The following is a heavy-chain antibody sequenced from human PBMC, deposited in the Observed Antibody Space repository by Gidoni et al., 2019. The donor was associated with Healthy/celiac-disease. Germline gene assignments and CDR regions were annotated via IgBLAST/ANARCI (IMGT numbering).Heavy chain of an antibody. CDR1: GFTFSNAW. CDR3: TTDPTYAGETGN. Sequence: EVQLVESGGGLVKPGGSLRLSCAASGFTFSNAWMSWVRQAPGKGLEWVGRIKRKADGGTTDYAAPVKGRFTISRDESKNTLYLQMNSLKTEDTAVYYWTTDPTYAGETGNWGQGTLVTVSS. V-gene: IGHV3-15*01. CDR2: IKRKADGGTT. J-gene: IGHJ4*02. D-gene: IGHD3-10*01.